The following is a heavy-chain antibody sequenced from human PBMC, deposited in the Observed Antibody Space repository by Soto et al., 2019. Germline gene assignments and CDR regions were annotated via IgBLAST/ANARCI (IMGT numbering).Heavy chain of an antibody. CDR1: GLTFGAYS. J-gene: IGHJ2*01. Sequence: GGSLRLSCAASGLTFGAYSMSWVRQAPGKALEWVSSISQSIAYTHYADSVKGRFTISRDDSRNTLYLQMNSLRADDTAVYYCAQDDVKRDCLWRGGHWVPVTVVT. CDR2: ISQSIAYT. V-gene: IGHV3-23*01. CDR3: AQDDVKRDCLWRGGH. D-gene: IGHD2-21*02.